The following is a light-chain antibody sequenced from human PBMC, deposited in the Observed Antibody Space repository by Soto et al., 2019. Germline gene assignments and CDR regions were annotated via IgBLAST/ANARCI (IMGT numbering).Light chain of an antibody. Sequence: QSVLTQPPSVSEAPRQRVTISCSGSSSNIGNNAVNWYQQLPGKAPKLLIYYDDLLPSGVSDRFSGSKSGTSASLAISGLQSEDEADYYCAACDDSLNGVVFGGGTKVDRP. CDR1: SSNIGNNA. J-gene: IGLJ2*01. CDR3: AACDDSLNGVV. V-gene: IGLV1-36*01. CDR2: YDD.